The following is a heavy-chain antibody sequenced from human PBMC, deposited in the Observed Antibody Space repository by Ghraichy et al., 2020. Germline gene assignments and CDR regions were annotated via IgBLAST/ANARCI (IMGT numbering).Heavy chain of an antibody. Sequence: ETLSLTCAVYGGSFSGYYWSWIRQPPGKGLEWIGEINHSGSTNYNPSLKSRVTISVDTSKNQFSLKLSSVTAADTAVYYCARERAAAGTSAFDIWGQGTMVTVSS. J-gene: IGHJ3*02. CDR1: GGSFSGYY. D-gene: IGHD6-13*01. CDR3: ARERAAAGTSAFDI. V-gene: IGHV4-34*01. CDR2: INHSGST.